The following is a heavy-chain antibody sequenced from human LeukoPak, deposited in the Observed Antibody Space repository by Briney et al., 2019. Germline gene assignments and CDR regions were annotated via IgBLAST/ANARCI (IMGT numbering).Heavy chain of an antibody. V-gene: IGHV3-23*01. D-gene: IGHD4-17*01. CDR2: ISGSGGST. J-gene: IGHJ6*02. CDR1: GFTFSSYA. Sequence: GGSLRLSCAASGFTFSSYAMSWVRQAPGKGLEWVSAISGSGGSTYYADSVKGRFTISRDNAKNSLYLQMNSLRAEDTAVYYCAKSKGDYGDYDYYYYGMDVWGQGTTVTVSS. CDR3: AKSKGDYGDYDYYYYGMDV.